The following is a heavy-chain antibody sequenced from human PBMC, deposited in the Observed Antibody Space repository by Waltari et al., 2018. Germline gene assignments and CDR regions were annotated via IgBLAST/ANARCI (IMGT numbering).Heavy chain of an antibody. D-gene: IGHD6-6*01. CDR3: AGVEYSSSSGDY. Sequence: QVQLQESGPGLVKPSDTLSLTCAVSGYSISSGYYWGWIRQPPGKGLEWIGSIYHSGSTYYNPSLKSRVTRSVDTSKNQFSLKLSSVTAADTAVYYCAGVEYSSSSGDYWGQGTLVTVSS. J-gene: IGHJ4*02. CDR2: IYHSGST. CDR1: GYSISSGYY. V-gene: IGHV4-38-2*01.